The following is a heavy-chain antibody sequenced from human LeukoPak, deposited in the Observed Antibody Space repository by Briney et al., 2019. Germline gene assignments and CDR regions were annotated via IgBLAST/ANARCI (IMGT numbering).Heavy chain of an antibody. Sequence: GEALKISCIGSGYTFSTHWIGWMRQMPGKGLEWLGNIYPDDSESRYSPSFQGQVTISVDKPITTAYLQWSSLKASDTAMYYCARRGYKQKTFDYWGQGTLVTVSS. J-gene: IGHJ4*02. CDR3: ARRGYKQKTFDY. D-gene: IGHD5-12*01. CDR2: IYPDDSES. V-gene: IGHV5-51*01. CDR1: GYTFSTHW.